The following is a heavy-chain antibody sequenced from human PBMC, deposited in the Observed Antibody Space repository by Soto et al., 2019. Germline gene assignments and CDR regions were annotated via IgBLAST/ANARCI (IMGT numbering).Heavy chain of an antibody. CDR3: ARDPPMAYYDIVTGYWSGADFDY. V-gene: IGHV1-18*01. Sequence: QGLEWMGWINPNTGATNYAQKLQGRVTMTTDTSTSTAYMELRSLRSDDTAVYYCARDPPMAYYDIVTGYWSGADFDYLGQGTLVTGFS. CDR2: INPNTGAT. J-gene: IGHJ4*02. D-gene: IGHD3-9*01.